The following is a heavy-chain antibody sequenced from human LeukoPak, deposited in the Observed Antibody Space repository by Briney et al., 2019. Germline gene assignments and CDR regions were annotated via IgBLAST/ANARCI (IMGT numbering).Heavy chain of an antibody. Sequence: GGSLRLSCAASGFTFSSYSMNWVRQAPGKGLEWVSSISSSSSYIYYADSVKGRFTISRDNAKNSVYLQMNSLTAEDTAFYYCAKDTRVAAGGRVPYFFADWGQGTLVTVSS. CDR1: GFTFSSYS. V-gene: IGHV3-21*04. CDR2: ISSSSSYI. CDR3: AKDTRVAAGGRVPYFFAD. D-gene: IGHD2-15*01. J-gene: IGHJ4*02.